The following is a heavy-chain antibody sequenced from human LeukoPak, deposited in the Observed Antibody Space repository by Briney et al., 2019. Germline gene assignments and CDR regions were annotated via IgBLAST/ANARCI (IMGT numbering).Heavy chain of an antibody. CDR3: AREGTTGTDY. D-gene: IGHD1-1*01. CDR1: GYTFTSYG. CDR2: IIPIFGTA. V-gene: IGHV1-69*13. Sequence: GASVKVSCKASGYTFTSYGISWVRQAPGQGLEWMGGIIPIFGTANYAQKFQGRVTITADESTSTAYMELSSLRSGDTAVYYCAREGTTGTDYWGQGTLVTVSS. J-gene: IGHJ4*02.